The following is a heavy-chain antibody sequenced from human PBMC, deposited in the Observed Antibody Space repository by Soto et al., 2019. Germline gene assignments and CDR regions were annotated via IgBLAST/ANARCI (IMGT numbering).Heavy chain of an antibody. Sequence: SETLSLTCTVSGGSISSYYWSWIRQPAGQGLEWIGRIYTSGSTNYNPSLKSRVTMSVDTSKNQFSLKLSSVTAADTAVYYCAREVLGYCSSTSCYGYYYYGMDVWGQGTTVTVSS. J-gene: IGHJ6*02. CDR1: GGSISSYY. CDR3: AREVLGYCSSTSCYGYYYYGMDV. CDR2: IYTSGST. D-gene: IGHD2-2*01. V-gene: IGHV4-4*07.